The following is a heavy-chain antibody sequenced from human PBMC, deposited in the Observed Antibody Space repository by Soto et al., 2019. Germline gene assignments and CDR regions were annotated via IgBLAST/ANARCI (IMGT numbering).Heavy chain of an antibody. V-gene: IGHV5-51*01. CDR2: IYPGDSDT. D-gene: IGHD2-2*01. CDR1: GYSFTSYW. J-gene: IGHJ6*03. Sequence: PGESLKISCNGSGYSFTSYWIGWVCQMPGKGLEWMGIIYPGDSDTRYSPSFQGQVTISADKSISTAYLQWSSLKASDTAMYYCARHGGYCSSTSCRSNYYYYYYMDVWGKGTTVTVSS. CDR3: ARHGGYCSSTSCRSNYYYYYYMDV.